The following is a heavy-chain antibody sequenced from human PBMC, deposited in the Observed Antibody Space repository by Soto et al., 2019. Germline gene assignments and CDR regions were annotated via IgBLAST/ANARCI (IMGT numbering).Heavy chain of an antibody. J-gene: IGHJ5*02. Sequence: QVQLVQSGAEVKKPGSSVKVSCKASGGTFSIYGISWVRQAPGQGLEWMGGIIPIFGTPNYAQKFQGRVTIMADESTSTAYMERGSLRSEDTALYYCARDVWRDPDCISTSCYYNWFDPWGQGTLVTVSS. D-gene: IGHD2-2*01. V-gene: IGHV1-69*12. CDR3: ARDVWRDPDCISTSCYYNWFDP. CDR1: GGTFSIYG. CDR2: IIPIFGTP.